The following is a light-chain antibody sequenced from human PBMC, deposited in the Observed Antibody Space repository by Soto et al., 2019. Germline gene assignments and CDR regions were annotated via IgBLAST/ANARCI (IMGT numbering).Light chain of an antibody. J-gene: IGKJ1*01. CDR3: QQRSNWPWT. Sequence: IVFTQSPCTLSLSPGERATLSCRASQSVSSSYLAWYQQKPGQAPRLLIYGASSRATGIPDRFSGSGSGTDFTLTISRLEPEDFAVYYCQQRSNWPWTFGQGTKVDIK. CDR1: QSVSSSY. V-gene: IGKV3D-20*02. CDR2: GAS.